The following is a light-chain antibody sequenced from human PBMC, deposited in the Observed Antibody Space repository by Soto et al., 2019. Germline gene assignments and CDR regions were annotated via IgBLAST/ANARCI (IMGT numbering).Light chain of an antibody. J-gene: IGKJ4*01. CDR2: EVS. V-gene: IGKV2D-29*01. CDR1: QTLLNSDGKTY. Sequence: DIVMTQTPASLSVTPGQSASISCKSSQTLLNSDGKTYLYWYLQKAGQPPQRLIFEVSTRFSGVSGRFSGSGSGTDFTLKTSRVEAEDVGTYYCMQSIQPPVTFGGGTKVEI. CDR3: MQSIQPPVT.